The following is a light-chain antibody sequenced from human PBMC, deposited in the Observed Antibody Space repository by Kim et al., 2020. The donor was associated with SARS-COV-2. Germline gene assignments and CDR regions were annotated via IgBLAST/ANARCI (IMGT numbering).Light chain of an antibody. J-gene: IGLJ2*01. CDR3: QSYDSSLSVGI. CDR2: SND. V-gene: IGLV1-40*01. Sequence: QRVTISCAGTTSNNGAGFEVNWYQQLPGTAPKLLIHSNDNRPSGVPDRFSGSKSGTSASLTITGLQPEDEADYYCQSYDSSLSVGIFGGGTKLTVL. CDR1: TSNNGAGFE.